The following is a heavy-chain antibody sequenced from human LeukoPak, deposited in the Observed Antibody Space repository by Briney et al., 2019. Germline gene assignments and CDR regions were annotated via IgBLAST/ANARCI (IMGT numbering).Heavy chain of an antibody. Sequence: SQTLSLTCTVSGGSISSGGYYWSWIRQHPGKGLEWIGYIYYSGSTYYNPSLKSRVTISVDTSKNQFSLKLSSVTAADTAVYYRARVSYSSGRYPFDYWGQGTLVTVSS. CDR2: IYYSGST. V-gene: IGHV4-31*03. D-gene: IGHD6-19*01. CDR3: ARVSYSSGRYPFDY. CDR1: GGSISSGGYY. J-gene: IGHJ4*02.